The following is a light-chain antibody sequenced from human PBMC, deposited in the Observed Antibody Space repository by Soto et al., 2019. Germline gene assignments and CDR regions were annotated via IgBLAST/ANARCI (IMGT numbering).Light chain of an antibody. J-gene: IGKJ2*01. CDR1: QSLLGSDGKTY. V-gene: IGKV2D-29*01. CDR3: KHCVQFPQT. Sequence: DLVMTQTPLSLSVTPGQPASISCKSSQSLLGSDGKTYLYWYLQKPGQPPQLLIYQVSNRFSGVPDRFSGSGSGTNFTLKISRVEAEDVGVYYCKHCVQFPQTFGQGTKLEIK. CDR2: QVS.